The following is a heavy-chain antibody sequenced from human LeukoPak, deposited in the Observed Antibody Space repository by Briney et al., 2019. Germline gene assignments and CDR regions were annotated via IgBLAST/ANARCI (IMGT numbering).Heavy chain of an antibody. CDR1: GYTFTGYY. Sequence: ASVKVSCKASGYTFTGYYMHWVRQAPGQGLEWMGWINPNSGGTNYAQKFQGRVTMTRDTSISTAYMELSRLRSDDTAVYYCARVAAAGIVFDYWGQGTLVTVSS. D-gene: IGHD6-13*01. CDR3: ARVAAAGIVFDY. J-gene: IGHJ4*02. V-gene: IGHV1-2*02. CDR2: INPNSGGT.